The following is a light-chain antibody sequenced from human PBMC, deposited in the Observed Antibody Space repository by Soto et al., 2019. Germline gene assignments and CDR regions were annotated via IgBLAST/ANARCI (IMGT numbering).Light chain of an antibody. CDR3: QHYAHLTLLA. V-gene: IGKV1-33*01. J-gene: IGKJ4*01. CDR1: QDIKNY. CDR2: DVS. Sequence: DIQMIQSPSSLSASVGDRVTITCQASQDIKNYLNWYQQKPGKAPKLLIYDVSNLETGVPSRFSGSGSGTHFSVTIGGHQPEDVATYYCQHYAHLTLLALGGGTRVQIK.